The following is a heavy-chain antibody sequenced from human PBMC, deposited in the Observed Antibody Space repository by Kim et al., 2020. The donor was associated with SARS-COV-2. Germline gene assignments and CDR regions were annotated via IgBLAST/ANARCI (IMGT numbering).Heavy chain of an antibody. CDR3: ARAGGSSGEVDD. J-gene: IGHJ4*02. CDR2: INSDVSST. Sequence: GGSLRLSCAASGFTFSSYWMHWVRQAPVKGLVWVSRINSDVSSTTYADSVKGRFTISRDNAKNTLYLQMNSLRAEDTAVYYCARAGGSSGEVDDWGRGAL. CDR1: GFTFSSYW. D-gene: IGHD1-26*01. V-gene: IGHV3-74*01.